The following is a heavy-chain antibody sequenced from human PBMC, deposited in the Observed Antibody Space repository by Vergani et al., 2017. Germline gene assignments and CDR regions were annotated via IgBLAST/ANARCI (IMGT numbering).Heavy chain of an antibody. CDR3: ATLSIAAAGGDY. CDR1: GYPFTSYY. CDR2: INPSGGST. Sequence: QVQLVQSGAEVKKPGASVKVSCKASGYPFTSYYMHWVRQAPGQGLEWMGIINPSGGSTSYAQKFQGRVTMTRDTSTSTVYMELSILRSEDTAVYYCATLSIAAAGGDYWGQGTLVTVSS. V-gene: IGHV1-46*01. D-gene: IGHD6-13*01. J-gene: IGHJ4*02.